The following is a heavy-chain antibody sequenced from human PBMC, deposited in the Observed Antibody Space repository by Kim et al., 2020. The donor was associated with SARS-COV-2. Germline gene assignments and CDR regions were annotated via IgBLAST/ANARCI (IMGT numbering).Heavy chain of an antibody. CDR1: GFTFSNAW. CDR3: TTRHDYFGDAFDI. CDR2: IKSKTDGGTT. D-gene: IGHD3-3*01. J-gene: IGHJ3*02. Sequence: GGSLRLSCAASGFTFSNAWMSWVRQAPGKGLEWDGRIKSKTDGGTTDYAAPVKGRFTISRDDSKNTLYLQMNSLKTEDTAVYYCTTRHDYFGDAFDIWGQGTMVTVSS. V-gene: IGHV3-15*01.